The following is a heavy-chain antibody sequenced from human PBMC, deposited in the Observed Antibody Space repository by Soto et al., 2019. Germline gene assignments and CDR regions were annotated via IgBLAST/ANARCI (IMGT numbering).Heavy chain of an antibody. CDR2: ISGIGGSS. J-gene: IGHJ6*02. Sequence: GSLKISCAASGFAFSTYAMTWVRQAPGKGLEWVSVISGIGGSSYYAASVKGRFTISRDNSKNTLFLQMNGLRAEDTAVYYCAKVTKRAAAGRYEYYKYGMDVWGQGTTVTVSS. V-gene: IGHV3-23*01. D-gene: IGHD6-13*01. CDR3: AKVTKRAAAGRYEYYKYGMDV. CDR1: GFAFSTYA.